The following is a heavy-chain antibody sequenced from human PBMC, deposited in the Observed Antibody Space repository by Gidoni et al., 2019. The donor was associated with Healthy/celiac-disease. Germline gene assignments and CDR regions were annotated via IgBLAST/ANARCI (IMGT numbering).Heavy chain of an antibody. Sequence: QLQQVESGGGVVQPGGSMSFSCSPPGLTFSSYAMHWVRQAPGKGLEWVAVISYDGSNKYYADSVKGRFTISRDNSKNTLYLQMNSLRAEDTAVYYCARIFKIAYFDYWGQGTLVTVSS. CDR3: ARIFKIAYFDY. CDR2: ISYDGSNK. CDR1: GLTFSSYA. J-gene: IGHJ4*02. V-gene: IGHV3-30-3*01.